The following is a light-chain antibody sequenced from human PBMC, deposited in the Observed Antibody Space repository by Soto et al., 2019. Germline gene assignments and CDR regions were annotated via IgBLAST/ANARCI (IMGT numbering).Light chain of an antibody. J-gene: IGLJ2*01. V-gene: IGLV3-1*01. Sequence: SYELTQPPSVSLSPGQTATIACSGDNLGNKYACWYQQKPGQSPVLVIFQDFKRPSGIPERFSGSNSGNTATLTITGTQAMDEADYYCQTWDNKTAIFGGGTKLTV. CDR3: QTWDNKTAI. CDR2: QDF. CDR1: NLGNKY.